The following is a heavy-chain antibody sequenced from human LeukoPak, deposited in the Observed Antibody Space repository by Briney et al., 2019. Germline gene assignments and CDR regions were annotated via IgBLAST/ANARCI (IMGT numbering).Heavy chain of an antibody. V-gene: IGHV1-8*01. CDR3: TRGSSGRRDN. D-gene: IGHD6-19*01. CDR2: MNPNSGNT. Sequence: ASVTVSCKASGYTFTSCDINWVRQATGQGLEWMGWMNPNSGNTGYGQSFQGRITMARDISIGTAYMELSNLTSEDTAIYYCTRGSSGRRDNWGQGTLVTVSA. J-gene: IGHJ4*02. CDR1: GYTFTSCD.